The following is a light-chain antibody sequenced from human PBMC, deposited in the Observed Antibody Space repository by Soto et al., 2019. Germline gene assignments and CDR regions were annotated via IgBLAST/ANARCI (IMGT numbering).Light chain of an antibody. CDR2: EVS. CDR1: SSDIGGYDF. Sequence: QSALSQPASVSASPGQSITISCTGTSSDIGGYDFVSWYQQHPVTAPKLIIYEVSHRPSGVSNRFSGSKSGNTASLTISGLQAEDEADYYCSSFAGSSTFVVFGGGTKLTVL. J-gene: IGLJ3*02. V-gene: IGLV2-14*01. CDR3: SSFAGSSTFVV.